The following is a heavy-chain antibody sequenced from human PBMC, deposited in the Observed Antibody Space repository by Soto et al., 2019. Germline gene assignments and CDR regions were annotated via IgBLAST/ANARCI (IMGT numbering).Heavy chain of an antibody. Sequence: LSLTCAVSCYSISRGYYWCLIRQPPGKGLEWIGSIYHSGRAYYNPYLKSRVTISVDTSKNQLSLKLSSVTAADAAVYYFARPVNMMVWFDPWGQGTMVTVSS. CDR2: IYHSGRA. CDR3: ARPVNMMVWFDP. D-gene: IGHD3-22*01. J-gene: IGHJ5*02. V-gene: IGHV4-38-2*01. CDR1: CYSISRGYY.